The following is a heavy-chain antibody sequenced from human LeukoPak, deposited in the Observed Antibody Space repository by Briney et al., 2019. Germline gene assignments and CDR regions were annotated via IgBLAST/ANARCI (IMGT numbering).Heavy chain of an antibody. CDR3: AREGLLPYDY. J-gene: IGHJ4*02. V-gene: IGHV3-7*01. Sequence: GVSLRLSCAASGFTFSSYWMSWVRQAPGKGLEWVANIKQDESEKYYVDSVKGRFTISRGNAKNSLYLQMNGLRAGDTAVYYCAREGLLPYDYWGQGTLVTVSS. D-gene: IGHD2-15*01. CDR1: GFTFSSYW. CDR2: IKQDESEK.